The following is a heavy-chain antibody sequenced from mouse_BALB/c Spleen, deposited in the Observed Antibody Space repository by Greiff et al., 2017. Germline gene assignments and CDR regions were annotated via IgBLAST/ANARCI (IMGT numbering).Heavy chain of an antibody. CDR2: ILPGSGST. D-gene: IGHD2-4*01. J-gene: IGHJ2*01. CDR3: ARYDSSYYFDY. Sequence: QVQLQQSGAELMKPGASVKISCKATGYTFSSYWIEWVKQRPGHGLEWIGEILPGSGSTNYNEKFKGKATFTADTSSNTAYMQLSSLTSEDSAVYYCARYDSSYYFDYWGQGTTLTVSS. V-gene: IGHV1-9*01. CDR1: GYTFSSYW.